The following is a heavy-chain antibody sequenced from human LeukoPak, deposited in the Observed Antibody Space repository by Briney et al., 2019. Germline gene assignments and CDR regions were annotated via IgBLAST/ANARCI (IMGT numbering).Heavy chain of an antibody. J-gene: IGHJ4*02. CDR2: ISGSGGST. Sequence: GGSLRLSCAASGFTFSSYAMSWVRQAPGKGLEWVSAISGSGGSTYYADSVKGRFTISRDNSKNTLYLQMNSLRAEDTAVYYCAKDPPAGDFWSGYNRYWGQGTLVTVSS. D-gene: IGHD3-3*01. V-gene: IGHV3-23*01. CDR3: AKDPPAGDFWSGYNRY. CDR1: GFTFSSYA.